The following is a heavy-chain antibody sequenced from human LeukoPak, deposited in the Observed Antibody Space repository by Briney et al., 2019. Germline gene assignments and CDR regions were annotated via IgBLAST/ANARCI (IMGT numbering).Heavy chain of an antibody. Sequence: SETLSLTCTVSGGSISNYWSWIRQPPGKGLEWIGYIYYSGSTNYNPSLKSRVTISVDTSKNQFSLKLSSVTAADTAVYYCATYNRCWFDPWGQGTLVTVSS. CDR3: ATYNRCWFDP. D-gene: IGHD5-24*01. V-gene: IGHV4-59*01. CDR2: IYYSGST. J-gene: IGHJ5*02. CDR1: GGSISNY.